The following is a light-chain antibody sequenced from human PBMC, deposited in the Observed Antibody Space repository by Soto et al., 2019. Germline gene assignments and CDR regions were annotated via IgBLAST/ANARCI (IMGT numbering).Light chain of an antibody. V-gene: IGKV3-15*01. J-gene: IGKJ1*01. CDR3: QQYNNWPWT. CDR1: QSVSSN. Sequence: EIVMTQSPATLSVSPGERATLSCRASQSVSSNLAWYQQKPGQAPRLLIYDASTRATGVPARFGGSGSGTEFTLTISGLQSEDFAVYYCQQYNNWPWTFGQGTKVDIK. CDR2: DAS.